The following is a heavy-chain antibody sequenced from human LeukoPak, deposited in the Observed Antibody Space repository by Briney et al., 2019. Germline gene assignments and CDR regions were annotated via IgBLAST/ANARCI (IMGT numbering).Heavy chain of an antibody. CDR3: ASPAGRGGDSDAFDI. Sequence: GESLKISWKGSGYSFTSYWIGWVRQMPGKGLEWMGIIYPGDSDTRYSPSFQGQVTISADKSISTAYLQWSSLKASDTAMYYCASPAGRGGDSDAFDIRGQGTMVTVS. CDR2: IYPGDSDT. D-gene: IGHD2-21*01. J-gene: IGHJ3*02. V-gene: IGHV5-51*01. CDR1: GYSFTSYW.